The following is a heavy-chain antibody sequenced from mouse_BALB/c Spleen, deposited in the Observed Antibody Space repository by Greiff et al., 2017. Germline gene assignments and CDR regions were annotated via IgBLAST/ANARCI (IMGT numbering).Heavy chain of an antibody. D-gene: IGHD2-3*01. CDR1: GFTFSSYT. CDR3: TRVDGPYYFDY. J-gene: IGHJ2*01. CDR2: ISSGGSYT. Sequence: DVKLVESGGGLVKPGGSLKLSCAASGFTFSSYTMSWVRQTPEKRLEWVATISSGGSYTYYPDSVKGRFTISRDNAKNTLYLQMSSLKSEDTAMYYCTRVDGPYYFDYWGQGTTLTVSS. V-gene: IGHV5-6-4*01.